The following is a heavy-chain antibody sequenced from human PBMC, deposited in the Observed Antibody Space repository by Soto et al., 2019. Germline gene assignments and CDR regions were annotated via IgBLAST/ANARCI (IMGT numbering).Heavy chain of an antibody. CDR2: IYRSGSA. CDR3: AVSGRGGLDV. J-gene: IGHJ6*02. V-gene: IGHV4-30-2*01. Sequence: QLQLQESGSGLVKPSQKLSLTCTVSGGSINSGGYSWSWIRQPPGKGLEWIGYIYRSGSAYYSPSLQNRVTISVDTSQNHFSLNLTSVTAADTAVYYRAVSGRGGLDVWGQGTTVTVSS. D-gene: IGHD3-10*01. CDR1: GGSINSGGYS.